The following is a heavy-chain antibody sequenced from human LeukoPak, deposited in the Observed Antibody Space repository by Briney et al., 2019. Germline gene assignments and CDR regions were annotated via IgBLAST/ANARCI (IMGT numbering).Heavy chain of an antibody. CDR3: TRGVDTSGFY. CDR1: GFTFSGAA. V-gene: IGHV3-73*01. Sequence: GGSLKLSCAASGFTFSGAAMHWVRQASGKGLEWVGRIRSKANSYATAYAASVKGRFTISRDDSKNTAYLQMNSLKIEGTAVYYCTRGVDTSGFYWGQGTLVTVSS. D-gene: IGHD3-22*01. J-gene: IGHJ4*02. CDR2: IRSKANSYAT.